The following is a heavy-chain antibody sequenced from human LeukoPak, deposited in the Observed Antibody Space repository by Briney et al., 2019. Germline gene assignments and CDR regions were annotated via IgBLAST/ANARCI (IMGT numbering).Heavy chain of an antibody. Sequence: ASVKVSCKASGYFFTNCGISWVRQAPGQGLEWMGWISGYSGNTYYAQNFQGRVTMTTDTSTSTAYMELRSLSSDDTAMYYCARGFRYTYGIDYWGQGTQVTVSS. V-gene: IGHV1-18*01. D-gene: IGHD5-18*01. CDR2: ISGYSGNT. CDR3: ARGFRYTYGIDY. J-gene: IGHJ4*02. CDR1: GYFFTNCG.